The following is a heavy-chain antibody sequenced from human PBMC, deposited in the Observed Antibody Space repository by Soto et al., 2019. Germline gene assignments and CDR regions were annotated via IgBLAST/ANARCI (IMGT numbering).Heavy chain of an antibody. Sequence: GGSLRLSCAASGFTFTRYSMNWVRQAPGKGLEWVSSISSTTNYIYYADSMKGRFTVSRDNAKNSVYLEMNSLSAEDTAVYYCARESEDLTSNFDYWGQGALVTVFS. CDR3: ARESEDLTSNFDY. CDR1: GFTFTRYS. V-gene: IGHV3-21*01. J-gene: IGHJ4*02. CDR2: ISSTTNYI.